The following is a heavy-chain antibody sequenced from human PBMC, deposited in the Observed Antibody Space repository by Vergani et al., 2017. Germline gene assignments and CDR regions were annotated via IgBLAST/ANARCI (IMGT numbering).Heavy chain of an antibody. J-gene: IGHJ5*02. CDR3: AKGEPTYYYDSSGSSNWFDP. Sequence: EVQLLESGGGLVQPGGYLRLSCAASGFTFSSYAMSWVRQAPEKGLEWVSTISGSGGSTYYADSVKGRFTISRDNFNNTLYLQMNCLRAEDTAVYYCAKGEPTYYYDSSGSSNWFDPWGQGTLVTVSS. CDR2: ISGSGGST. D-gene: IGHD3-22*01. V-gene: IGHV3-23*01. CDR1: GFTFSSYA.